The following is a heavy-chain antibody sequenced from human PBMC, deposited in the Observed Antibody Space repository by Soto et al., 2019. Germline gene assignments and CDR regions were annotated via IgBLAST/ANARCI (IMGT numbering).Heavy chain of an antibody. CDR3: ARQGSGYNF. CDR1: GSSFSNFG. CDR2: IVPVFGRP. V-gene: IGHV1-69*13. J-gene: IGHJ4*02. Sequence: SVKVSCKASGSSFSNFGISWVRQAPGQGLEWMGGIVPVFGRPNYPQRFRGGLTITADESTRTGYVELIGLRSDDTAVYFCARQGSGYNFWGQGSQLTVSS. D-gene: IGHD5-12*01.